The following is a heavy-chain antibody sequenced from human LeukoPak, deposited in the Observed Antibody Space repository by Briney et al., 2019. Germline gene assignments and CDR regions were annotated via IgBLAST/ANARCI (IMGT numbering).Heavy chain of an antibody. D-gene: IGHD6-19*01. V-gene: IGHV1-8*01. J-gene: IGHJ4*02. CDR3: ARGYSSGPVYFDY. Sequence: INXXXXATXXGLEWMGWMNPNSGNRGYAQKFQGRVTMTRNTSISTAYMELSSLRSEDTAVYYCARGYSSGPVYFDYWGQGTLVTVSS. CDR2: MNPNSGNR.